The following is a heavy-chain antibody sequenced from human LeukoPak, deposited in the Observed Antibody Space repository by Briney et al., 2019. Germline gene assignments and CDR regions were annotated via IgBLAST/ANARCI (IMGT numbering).Heavy chain of an antibody. CDR2: IYHSGST. CDR1: GYSISSGYY. Sequence: TSETLSPTCAVSGYSISSGYYWGWIRQPPGKGLEWIGSIYHSGSTYYNPSLKSRVTISVDTSKNQFSLKLSSVTAADTAVYYCARRDFWRRTDFDYWGQGTLVTVSS. J-gene: IGHJ4*02. D-gene: IGHD3/OR15-3a*01. CDR3: ARRDFWRRTDFDY. V-gene: IGHV4-38-2*01.